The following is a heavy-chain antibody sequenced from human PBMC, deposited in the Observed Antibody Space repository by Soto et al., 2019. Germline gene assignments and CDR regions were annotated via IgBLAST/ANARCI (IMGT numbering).Heavy chain of an antibody. CDR3: AKGPLPGFRIWSCSGEYFDY. V-gene: IGHV3-23*01. Sequence: EVQLLESGGGLVQPGGSLRLSCAASGFTFSSYAMSWVRQAPGKGLEWVSAISGSGGSTYYADSVKGRFTISRDNSKNTLYLQMNSLRAEDTAVYYCAKGPLPGFRIWSCSGEYFDYWGQGTLVTVSS. CDR2: ISGSGGST. CDR1: GFTFSSYA. J-gene: IGHJ4*02. D-gene: IGHD2-15*01.